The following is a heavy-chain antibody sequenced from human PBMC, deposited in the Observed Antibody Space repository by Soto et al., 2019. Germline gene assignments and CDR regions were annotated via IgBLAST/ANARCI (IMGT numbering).Heavy chain of an antibody. Sequence: QVQLVESGGGVVQPGTSLRLSCAASGFRFKSFVMHWVRQAPGKGLEWVAFTSYDGNNKDYGDSLKGRFTVSRDNSQNPLPLQMDFLRPEETALYFCGRWGTTGGFDLWGQGTLVSVSS. J-gene: IGHJ4*02. CDR3: GRWGTTGGFDL. D-gene: IGHD3-16*01. CDR2: TSYDGNNK. V-gene: IGHV3-30*19. CDR1: GFRFKSFV.